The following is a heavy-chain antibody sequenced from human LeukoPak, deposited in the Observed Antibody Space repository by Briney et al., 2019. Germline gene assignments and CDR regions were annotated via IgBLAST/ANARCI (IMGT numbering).Heavy chain of an antibody. D-gene: IGHD7-27*01. V-gene: IGHV4-34*01. J-gene: IGHJ6*03. CDR1: GGSFSGYY. Sequence: SETLSLTCAVYGGSFSGYYCSWIRQPPRQGLEWIGEINHSGSTNYNPSLKSRVTISVDTSKNQFSLKLSSVTAADTAVYYCARLGYYYYYYMDVWGKGTTVTISS. CDR3: ARLGYYYYYYMDV. CDR2: INHSGST.